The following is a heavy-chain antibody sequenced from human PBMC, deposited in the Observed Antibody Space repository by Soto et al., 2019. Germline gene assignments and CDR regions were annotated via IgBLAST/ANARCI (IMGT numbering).Heavy chain of an antibody. CDR1: GFTFSSYD. CDR2: IGTAGDT. V-gene: IGHV3-13*01. D-gene: IGHD3-10*01. CDR3: ARVARGLIPEIFDY. Sequence: EVQLVESGGGLVQPGGSLRLSCAASGFTFSSYDMHWVRQATGKGLEWVSAIGTAGDTYYPGSVKGRFTISRENAKNSLYLQMNSLRAEDTAVYYCARVARGLIPEIFDYWGQGTLVTVSS. J-gene: IGHJ4*02.